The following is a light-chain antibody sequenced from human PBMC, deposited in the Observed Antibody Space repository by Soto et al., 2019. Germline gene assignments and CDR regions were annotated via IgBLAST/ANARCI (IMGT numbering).Light chain of an antibody. V-gene: IGKV3-20*01. Sequence: IVLTQSPGTLSFSPGERATLSCRARQSVSSSYLAWYQQKPGQAPRLLIYGASSRASGIPDRFSGSGSGTDFTLTISRLEPEDFAVYYCQQSGNSPTWTFGQGTKVEIK. J-gene: IGKJ1*01. CDR2: GAS. CDR3: QQSGNSPTWT. CDR1: QSVSSSY.